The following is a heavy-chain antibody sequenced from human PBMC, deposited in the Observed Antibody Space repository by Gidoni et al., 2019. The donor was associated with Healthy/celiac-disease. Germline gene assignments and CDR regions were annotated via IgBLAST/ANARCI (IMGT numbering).Heavy chain of an antibody. CDR2: LYYSGST. CDR3: ARLPESAKFDP. D-gene: IGHD6-25*01. CDR1: AASISSSSYY. J-gene: IGHJ5*02. V-gene: IGHV4-39*01. Sequence: QLQLPHSGPGLVKPSETLSLTCPVPAASISSSSYYWGWIRQPPGKGMEWIGSLYYSGSTYSNPSRKSRVTISVDTSKNQFSLKLSSVTAADTAVYYCARLPESAKFDPWGQGTLVTVSS.